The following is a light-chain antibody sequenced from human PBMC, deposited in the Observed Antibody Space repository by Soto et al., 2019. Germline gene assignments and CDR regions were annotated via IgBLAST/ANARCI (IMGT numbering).Light chain of an antibody. V-gene: IGKV1-39*01. J-gene: IGKJ2*01. CDR2: AAS. CDR3: QQSYIPSYT. CDR1: QSISSY. Sequence: DIQMTQSPSSLSASVGDRVTITCRASQSISSYLNWYQQKPGKAPKLLIYAASSLQSGVPSRFSGSGSGTDFTLTISSLQPEDFATYSCQQSYIPSYTFGKGTKLEIK.